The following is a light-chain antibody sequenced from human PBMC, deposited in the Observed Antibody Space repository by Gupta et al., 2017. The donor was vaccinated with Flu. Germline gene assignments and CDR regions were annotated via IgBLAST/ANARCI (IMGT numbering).Light chain of an antibody. CDR2: DAS. J-gene: IGKJ3*01. CDR3: QQHDNLPLFI. V-gene: IGKV1-33*01. CDR1: KQIRSC. Sequence: SSLLAAVGESGTTICQASKQIRSCLLWFEQKQRKAAKLLIYDASNCQTGVASRCSGSGCGRNFSFTISSRQQEDVAAYYYQQHDNLPLFIFGRGTKVDIK.